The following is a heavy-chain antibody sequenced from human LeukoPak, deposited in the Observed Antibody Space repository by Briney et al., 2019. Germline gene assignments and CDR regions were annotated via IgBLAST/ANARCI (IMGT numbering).Heavy chain of an antibody. Sequence: SVKVSCKASGGTFSSYAISWVRQAPGQGLEWMGGIIPIFGTANYAQKFQGRVTITADKSTSTAYMELSSLRSEDTAVYYCARGSTSCHDAFDIWGQGTMVTVSS. CDR1: GGTFSSYA. CDR2: IIPIFGTA. J-gene: IGHJ3*02. CDR3: ARGSTSCHDAFDI. V-gene: IGHV1-69*06. D-gene: IGHD2-2*01.